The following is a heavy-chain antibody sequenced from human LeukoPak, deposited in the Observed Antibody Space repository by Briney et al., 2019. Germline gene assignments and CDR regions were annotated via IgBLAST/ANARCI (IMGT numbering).Heavy chain of an antibody. D-gene: IGHD4-17*01. J-gene: IGHJ4*02. CDR3: ARVIRTTVTTSPNQDY. V-gene: IGHV3-21*01. CDR2: ISIISSYI. CDR1: GFTFSSYR. Sequence: GGSLRLSCAASGFTFSSYRMNWVRQAPGKGMEWVSSISIISSYIYYPASVKGRFTISRDNAKNSLYLQMNSLRAEDTAVYYCARVIRTTVTTSPNQDYWGQGTLVTVSS.